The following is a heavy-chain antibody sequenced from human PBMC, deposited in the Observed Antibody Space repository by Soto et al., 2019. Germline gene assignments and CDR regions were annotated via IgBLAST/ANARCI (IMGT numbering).Heavy chain of an antibody. J-gene: IGHJ6*02. CDR1: GYTFTSYG. V-gene: IGHV1-18*01. CDR2: ISAYNGNT. D-gene: IGHD1-7*01. Sequence: GASVKVSCKASGYTFTSYGISWVRQAPGQGLEWMGWISAYNGNTNYAQKIQGRVTMTTDTSTSTAYMELRSLRSDDTAVYYCARGITGTKDEDYYYYGMDVWGQGTTVTVSS. CDR3: ARGITGTKDEDYYYYGMDV.